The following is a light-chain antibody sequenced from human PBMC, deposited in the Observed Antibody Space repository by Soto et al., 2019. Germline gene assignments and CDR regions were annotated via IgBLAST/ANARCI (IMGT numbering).Light chain of an antibody. Sequence: QSVMTQPPSVSAAPGQKVTISCSGSSSNIGGNSVSWYQHHPGKAPKRMIYDVSIRPSGVPDRFSGSKSGNTASLTISGLQAEDEADYYCCSYAGSPWVFGGGTKLTVL. CDR1: SSNIGGNS. CDR3: CSYAGSPWV. V-gene: IGLV2-11*01. CDR2: DVS. J-gene: IGLJ3*02.